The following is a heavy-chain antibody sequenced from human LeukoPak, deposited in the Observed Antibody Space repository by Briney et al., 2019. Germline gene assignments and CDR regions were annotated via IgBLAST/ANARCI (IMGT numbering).Heavy chain of an antibody. V-gene: IGHV3-7*01. CDR1: GFTFSSHW. CDR2: VKEDGSDK. CDR3: ARGRQLGI. Sequence: PGGSLRLSCAASGFTFSSHWMSWVRQAPGKGLEWAANVKEDGSDKHYVDSVKGRFTISRDNAKNSLYLQMNSLRAADTAVYYCARGRQLGIWGQGTLVTVSS. J-gene: IGHJ4*02. D-gene: IGHD1-1*01.